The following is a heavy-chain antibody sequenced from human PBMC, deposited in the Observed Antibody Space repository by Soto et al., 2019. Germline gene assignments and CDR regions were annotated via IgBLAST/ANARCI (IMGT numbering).Heavy chain of an antibody. V-gene: IGHV3-23*01. CDR1: GFTFSSYA. Sequence: EVQLLDSGGGLVQPGGSLRLSCAASGFTFSSYAMSWVRQAPGKGLEWVSTISGSGGSAYYADSMKGRLTISRDNPKNTLYLKRNGRRAEDTALYYCAKEGGGGWYFFDYGGQGPLVPVSS. CDR2: ISGSGGSA. D-gene: IGHD6-19*01. CDR3: AKEGGGGWYFFDY. J-gene: IGHJ4*02.